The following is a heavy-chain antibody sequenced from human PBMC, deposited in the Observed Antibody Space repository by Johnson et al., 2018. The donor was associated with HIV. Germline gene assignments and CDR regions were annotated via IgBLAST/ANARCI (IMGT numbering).Heavy chain of an antibody. D-gene: IGHD6-6*01. CDR1: GFTVSSNY. Sequence: VQLVESGGGLIQPGGSLRLSCAASGFTVSSNYMSWVRQAPGKGLELVSLIYSGGRTISYADSVKGRFTIPRDNAKNSLYLQMNSLRAEDTAVYYCARDVIKVIAARDDAFDIWGQGTMVTVSS. CDR3: ARDVIKVIAARDDAFDI. J-gene: IGHJ3*02. CDR2: IYSGGRTI. V-gene: IGHV3-53*01.